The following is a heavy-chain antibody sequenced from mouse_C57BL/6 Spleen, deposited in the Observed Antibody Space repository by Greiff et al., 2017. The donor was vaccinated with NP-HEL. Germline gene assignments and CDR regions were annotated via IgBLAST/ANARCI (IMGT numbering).Heavy chain of an antibody. J-gene: IGHJ3*01. V-gene: IGHV2-2*01. CDR1: GFSLTSYG. CDR2: IWSGGST. CDR3: ARGPGSSPFAY. Sequence: QVQLKESGPGLVQPSQSLSITCTVSGFSLTSYGVHWVRQSPGKGLEWLGVIWSGGSTDYNAAFISRLSISKDNSKSQVFFKMNSLQADDTAIYYCARGPGSSPFAYWGQGTLVTVSA. D-gene: IGHD1-1*01.